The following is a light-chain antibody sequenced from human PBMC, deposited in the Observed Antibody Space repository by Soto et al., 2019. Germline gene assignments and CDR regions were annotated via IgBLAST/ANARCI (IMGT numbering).Light chain of an antibody. J-gene: IGKJ5*01. CDR2: AAS. CDR3: QQRSNWPPIT. V-gene: IGKV3D-20*02. Sequence: EIVMTQSPATLSVSHGERATLSCRASQSVSSSYLAWYQQKPGQAPRLLIYAASTRATGIPDRFSGSGSGTDFTLTISSLEPEDFAVYYCQQRSNWPPITFGQGTRLEIK. CDR1: QSVSSSY.